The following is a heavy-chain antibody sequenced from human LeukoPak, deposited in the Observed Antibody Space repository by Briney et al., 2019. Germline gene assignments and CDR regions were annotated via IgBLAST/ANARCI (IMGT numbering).Heavy chain of an antibody. J-gene: IGHJ3*02. V-gene: IGHV4-30-4*08. Sequence: SQTLSLTCPVSAGSISSGDYYWSWIRQPPGKGLEWIAYIYYSGSTYYNPSLKSRVTISVDTSKNQFSLKLSSVTAADTAVYYCATYDYGDYGGSDAFDIWGQGTMVTVS. CDR2: IYYSGST. CDR3: ATYDYGDYGGSDAFDI. CDR1: AGSISSGDYY. D-gene: IGHD4-17*01.